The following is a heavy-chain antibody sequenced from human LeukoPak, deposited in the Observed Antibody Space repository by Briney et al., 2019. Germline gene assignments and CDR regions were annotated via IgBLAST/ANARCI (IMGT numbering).Heavy chain of an antibody. J-gene: IGHJ2*01. Sequence: PGGSLRLSCAASGFTFTTYAMSWVRQAPGKGLEWVSTISSSGVNTYYADSVKGRFTISRDTSSNTLYLQMNSLTVEDTAVYCCAKERGGNPNWFFDVWGRGTLVAVSS. CDR1: GFTFTTYA. D-gene: IGHD3-10*01. CDR3: AKERGGNPNWFFDV. V-gene: IGHV3-23*01. CDR2: ISSSGVNT.